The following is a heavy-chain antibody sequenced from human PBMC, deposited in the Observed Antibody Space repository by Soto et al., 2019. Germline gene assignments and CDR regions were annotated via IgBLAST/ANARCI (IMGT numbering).Heavy chain of an antibody. CDR3: AKTPYDFWSSGQYLFDH. Sequence: EVQLLDSGGGLVQPGGSLRLSCTVSGFTFGSHAMSWVRQAPGKGLECVSGISGSGGTTFYADSVKGRFTISRDNSKKTLYRQMNSLRAEDTAVYYCAKTPYDFWSSGQYLFDHWGQGTLVTVSS. CDR2: ISGSGGTT. CDR1: GFTFGSHA. V-gene: IGHV3-23*01. J-gene: IGHJ4*02. D-gene: IGHD3-3*01.